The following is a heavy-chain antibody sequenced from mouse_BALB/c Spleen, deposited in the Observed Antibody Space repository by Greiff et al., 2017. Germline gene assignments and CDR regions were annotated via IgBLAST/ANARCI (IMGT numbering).Heavy chain of an antibody. V-gene: IGHV1-67*01. D-gene: IGHD4-1*01. Sequence: VQLQQSGPELVRPGVSVKISCKGSSYTFTDYAMHWVKQSHAKSLEWIGVISTYYGNTNYNQKFKGKATMTVDKSSSTAYMELARLTSEDSAVYYCARSTGDAMDYWGQGTSVTVSS. J-gene: IGHJ4*01. CDR2: ISTYYGNT. CDR3: ARSTGDAMDY. CDR1: SYTFTDYA.